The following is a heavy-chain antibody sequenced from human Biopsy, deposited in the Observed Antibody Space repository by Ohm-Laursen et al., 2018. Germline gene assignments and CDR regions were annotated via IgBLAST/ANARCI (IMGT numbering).Heavy chain of an antibody. D-gene: IGHD6-13*01. CDR1: GFTLSYYS. CDR3: ERGMRSSPNY. CDR2: IRSGGDYM. Sequence: SLRLSCAASGFTLSYYSMTWVRQAPGKGLEWVSSIRSGGDYMFYADSVKGRLTISRDNAKNSLFLQMNSLRAEDTAVYYCERGMRSSPNYWGQGTLVTVSS. J-gene: IGHJ4*02. V-gene: IGHV3-21*01.